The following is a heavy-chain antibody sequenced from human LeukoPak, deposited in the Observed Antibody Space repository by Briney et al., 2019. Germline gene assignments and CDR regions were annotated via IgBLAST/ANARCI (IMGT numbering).Heavy chain of an antibody. Sequence: GGSLRLSCAASGVTFGSYEMNGVRQAPGKGLDWVSYISSSGSTIYYADSVRGRFTISRDNAKNSLYPSKNSLRAEDTAVYYCMAVAPGYWGQGTLVTVSS. CDR1: GVTFGSYE. J-gene: IGHJ4*02. V-gene: IGHV3-48*03. CDR3: MAVAPGY. CDR2: ISSSGSTI. D-gene: IGHD2-15*01.